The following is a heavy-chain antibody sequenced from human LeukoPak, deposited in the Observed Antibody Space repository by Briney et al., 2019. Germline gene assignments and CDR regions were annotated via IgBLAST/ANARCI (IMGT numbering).Heavy chain of an antibody. CDR3: AKDVIRGYSYGALDY. CDR1: GFTFSSYA. Sequence: GGSLRLSCAASGFTFSSYAMHWVRQAPGKGLEWVAVISYDGSNKYYADSVKGRFTISRDNSKNTLYLQMNSLRAEDTAVYYCAKDVIRGYSYGALDYWGQGTLVTVSS. J-gene: IGHJ4*02. CDR2: ISYDGSNK. V-gene: IGHV3-30-3*01. D-gene: IGHD5-18*01.